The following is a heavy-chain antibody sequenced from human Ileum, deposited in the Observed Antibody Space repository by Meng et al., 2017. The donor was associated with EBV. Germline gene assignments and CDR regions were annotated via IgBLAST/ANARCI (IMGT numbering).Heavy chain of an antibody. CDR3: ARELTYCSGGSCYPFDY. J-gene: IGHJ4*02. D-gene: IGHD2-15*01. Sequence: HLQPQEAVPGLVQHSVTLSLPCTVSCGSISSSSYYWGWIRQPPGKGLEWIGSIYYSGSTYYNPSLKSRVTISVDTSKNQFSLKLSSVTAADTAVYYCARELTYCSGGSCYPFDYWGQGTLVTVSS. V-gene: IGHV4-39*07. CDR2: IYYSGST. CDR1: CGSISSSSYY.